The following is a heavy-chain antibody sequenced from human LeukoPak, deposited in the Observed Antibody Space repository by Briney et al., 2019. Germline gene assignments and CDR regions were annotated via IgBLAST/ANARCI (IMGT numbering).Heavy chain of an antibody. CDR1: GFTISDYA. D-gene: IGHD4/OR15-4a*01. J-gene: IGHJ5*02. V-gene: IGHV3-30*18. Sequence: SAGTLTLSCAASGFTISDYAMYWGRQAPGKGLELVATISFYGANTYYADSAKGRFTFARDISQRTLSLPMNNLRTEDTALYYCANDLRRDGDYGGLHHWGQGALVSVSS. CDR2: ISFYGANT. CDR3: ANDLRRDGDYGGLHH.